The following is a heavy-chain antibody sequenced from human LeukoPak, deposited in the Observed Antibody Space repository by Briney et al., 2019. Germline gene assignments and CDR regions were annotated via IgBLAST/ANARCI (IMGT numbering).Heavy chain of an antibody. J-gene: IGHJ4*02. CDR2: ISYSGTT. CDR1: AGSISSGSFH. V-gene: IGHV4-39*01. CDR3: AREQIYTSSADY. D-gene: IGHD6-25*01. Sequence: SETLSLTCTVSAGSISSGSFHWAWNRPPPGKGLVWIGSISYSGTTYYSPSLKSRVAISVDTSKNQFSLKLSSVSAADTAVYYCAREQIYTSSADYWGQGTLVTVSS.